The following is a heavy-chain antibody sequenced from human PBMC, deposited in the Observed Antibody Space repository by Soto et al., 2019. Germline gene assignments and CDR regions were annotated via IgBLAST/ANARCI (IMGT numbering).Heavy chain of an antibody. CDR3: ATNEGRDGYSFDY. CDR1: GFTVSDAL. V-gene: IGHV3-15*05. D-gene: IGHD5-12*01. Sequence: GGSLRLSCGASGFTVSDALMSWVRQSPGKGLEWVGRIKNKIDGGTRDYAAPVKDRFIISRDDSKNTLFLQMSSLTSEDTAVYYCATNEGRDGYSFDYWGQGTLVTVSS. CDR2: IKNKIDGGTR. J-gene: IGHJ4*02.